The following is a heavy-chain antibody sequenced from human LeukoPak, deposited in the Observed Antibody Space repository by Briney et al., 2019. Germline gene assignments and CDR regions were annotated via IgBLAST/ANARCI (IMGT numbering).Heavy chain of an antibody. CDR3: AKFEPGSWFDP. V-gene: IGHV4-59*11. J-gene: IGHJ5*02. CDR1: GGSISSHY. Sequence: SETLSLTCTVSGGSISSHYWSWIRQPPGKGMEWIGYMHDSGSTNHNPSLKSRVTMSVDTSKIQFSLKLTSVTAADTAVYYCAKFEPGSWFDPWGQGTLVTVSS. CDR2: MHDSGST. D-gene: IGHD3-10*01.